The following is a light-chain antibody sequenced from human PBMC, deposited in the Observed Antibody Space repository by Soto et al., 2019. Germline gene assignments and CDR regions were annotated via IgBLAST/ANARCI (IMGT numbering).Light chain of an antibody. CDR3: QSYDSSLSGLV. CDR1: SSNIGAGYD. V-gene: IGLV1-40*01. CDR2: GNS. Sequence: QSVLTQPPSVSGAPGQRVTISCTGSSSNIGAGYDVHWYQQLPGTAPKLLIYGNSNRPSGVPDRISGSKSGTSASLAITGLQAEDEADYYCQSYDSSLSGLVFGGGTKVTVL. J-gene: IGLJ2*01.